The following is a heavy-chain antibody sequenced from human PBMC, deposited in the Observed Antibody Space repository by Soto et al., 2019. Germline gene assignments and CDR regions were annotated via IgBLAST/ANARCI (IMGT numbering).Heavy chain of an antibody. D-gene: IGHD3-22*01. CDR1: GFTFISSA. CDR3: ASAGSYYDSSGPFDY. V-gene: IGHV1-58*01. Sequence: ASVKVSCKASGFTFISSAVQWVRQARGQRLEWIGCIVVVSGNTNYAQKFQGRVTITADKSTSTAYMELSSLRSEDTAVYYCASAGSYYDSSGPFDYWGQGTLVTVSS. J-gene: IGHJ4*02. CDR2: IVVVSGNT.